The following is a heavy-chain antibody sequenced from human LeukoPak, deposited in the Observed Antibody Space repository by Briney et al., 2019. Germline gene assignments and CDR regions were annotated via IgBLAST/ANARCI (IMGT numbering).Heavy chain of an antibody. CDR1: GFTFSDYY. CDR3: ARDPDPQWLAPLSPDY. V-gene: IGHV3-11*04. Sequence: GGSLRLSCAASGFTFSDYYMSWIRQAPGKGLEWVSYISSSGSTIYYADSVKGRFTISRDNAKNSLYLQMSSLRAEDTAVYYCARDPDPQWLAPLSPDYWGQGTLVTVSS. D-gene: IGHD6-19*01. CDR2: ISSSGSTI. J-gene: IGHJ4*02.